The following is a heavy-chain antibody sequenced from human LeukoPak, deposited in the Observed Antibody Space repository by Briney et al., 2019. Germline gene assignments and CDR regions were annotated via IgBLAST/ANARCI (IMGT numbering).Heavy chain of an antibody. J-gene: IGHJ6*02. CDR3: ARDRGVPEFYYYYGMDV. CDR2: IKQDGSEK. D-gene: IGHD3-10*01. V-gene: IGHV3-7*01. Sequence: HPGGSLRLSCAASKFVFSNYWMTWVRQAPGKGLEWVANIKQDGSEKYYVDSLKGRFTISRDNAKNSLYLQMNSLRAEDTAVYYCARDRGVPEFYYYYGMDVWGQGTTVTVSS. CDR1: KFVFSNYW.